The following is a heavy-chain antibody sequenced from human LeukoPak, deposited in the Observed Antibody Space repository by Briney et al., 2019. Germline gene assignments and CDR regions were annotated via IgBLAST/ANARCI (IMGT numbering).Heavy chain of an antibody. CDR2: ISGSGGST. D-gene: IGHD2-2*01. Sequence: PGGSLRLSCAASGFTFSSYAMSWVRQAPGKGLEWVSAISGSGGSTYYADSVKGRFTISRDNSKNTLYLQMNSLRAEDTAVYYCAKPRGGYCSNTSCPPDYWGQGTLVTVSS. CDR1: GFTFSSYA. CDR3: AKPRGGYCSNTSCPPDY. J-gene: IGHJ4*02. V-gene: IGHV3-23*01.